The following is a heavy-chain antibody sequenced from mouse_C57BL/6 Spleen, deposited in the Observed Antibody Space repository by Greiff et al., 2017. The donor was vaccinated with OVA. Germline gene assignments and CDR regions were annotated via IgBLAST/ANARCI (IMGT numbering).Heavy chain of an antibody. J-gene: IGHJ2*01. CDR2: ISSGGSYT. D-gene: IGHD1-1*02. CDR3: ARQEGGFDY. V-gene: IGHV5-6*01. Sequence: EVKLVESGGDLVKPGGSLKLSCAASGFTFSSYGMSWVRQTPDKRLEWVATISSGGSYTYYPDSVKGRFTISRDNAKNTLYLQMSSLKSEDTAMYYCARQEGGFDYWGQGTTLTVSS. CDR1: GFTFSSYG.